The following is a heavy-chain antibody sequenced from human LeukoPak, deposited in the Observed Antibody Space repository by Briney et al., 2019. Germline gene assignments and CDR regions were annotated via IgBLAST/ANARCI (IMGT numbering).Heavy chain of an antibody. J-gene: IGHJ4*02. CDR1: GGTFSSYA. CDR2: IIPILGIA. CDR3: ARHRHYYDSSGYLH. D-gene: IGHD3-22*01. Sequence: SVKVSCKASGGTFSSYAISWVRQAPGQGLEWMGRIIPILGIANYAQKFQGRVTITADKSTSTAYTELSSLRSEDTAVYYCARHRHYYDSSGYLHWGQGTLVTVSS. V-gene: IGHV1-69*04.